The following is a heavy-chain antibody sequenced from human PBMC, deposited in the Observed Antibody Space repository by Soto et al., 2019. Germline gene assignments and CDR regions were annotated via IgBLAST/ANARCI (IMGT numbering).Heavy chain of an antibody. CDR3: ARQPGSVYFDY. D-gene: IGHD3-10*01. V-gene: IGHV5-51*01. Sequence: SLKISCKGSGYSFPTYWIGWVRQMPGKGLEWMGIIYPGDSDTRYSPSFQGQVTFSADKSISTAYLQWSSLKASDTAMYYCARQPGSVYFDYWGQGTLVTVSS. CDR2: IYPGDSDT. CDR1: GYSFPTYW. J-gene: IGHJ4*02.